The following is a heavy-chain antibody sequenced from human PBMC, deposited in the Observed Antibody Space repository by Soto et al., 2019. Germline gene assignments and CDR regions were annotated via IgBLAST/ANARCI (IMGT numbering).Heavy chain of an antibody. V-gene: IGHV1-58*01. CDR3: AVFITNTPTFDY. J-gene: IGHJ4*02. CDR1: GFTFTSSA. CDR2: IVVGGGNT. Sequence: GASVKVSCKASGFTFTSSAVQWVRQARGQRLEWIGWIVVGGGNTNYAQKFQERVTITRDMSTSTAYMELSSLRSEDTAVYYCAVFITNTPTFDYWGQGTLVTVSS. D-gene: IGHD1-20*01.